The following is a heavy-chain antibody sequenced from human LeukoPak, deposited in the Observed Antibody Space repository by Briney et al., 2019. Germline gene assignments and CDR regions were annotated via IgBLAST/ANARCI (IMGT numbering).Heavy chain of an antibody. J-gene: IGHJ4*02. CDR2: IYSGGST. Sequence: PGGSLRLSCAASGFTVSSNSMSWVRQALGKGLEWVSVIYSGGSTKYADSVKGRFTIFRDNSKNTLNLQMNSLRAEDTAVYYCARHLRYGSGGYFDYWGQGTLVTVSS. D-gene: IGHD3-10*01. V-gene: IGHV3-66*04. CDR3: ARHLRYGSGGYFDY. CDR1: GFTVSSNS.